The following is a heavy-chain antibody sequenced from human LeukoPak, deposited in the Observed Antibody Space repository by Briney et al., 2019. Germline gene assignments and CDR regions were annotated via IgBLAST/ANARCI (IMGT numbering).Heavy chain of an antibody. Sequence: PGGSLRLSCAASGFTFSYYSMNWVRQAPGEGLEWVSSISSSSNYIYYADSVKGRFTISRDNAKNSLYLQMNSLRAEDTVVYYCARGGAAAGLDAFDIWGQGTVVTVSS. CDR2: ISSSSNYI. J-gene: IGHJ3*02. D-gene: IGHD6-13*01. V-gene: IGHV3-21*01. CDR3: ARGGAAAGLDAFDI. CDR1: GFTFSYYS.